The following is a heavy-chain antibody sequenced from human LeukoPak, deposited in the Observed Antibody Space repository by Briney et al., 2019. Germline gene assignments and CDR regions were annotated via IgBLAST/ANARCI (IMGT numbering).Heavy chain of an antibody. CDR2: FSYSGGT. CDR1: ASSINNLF. D-gene: IGHD3-16*01. V-gene: IGHV4-59*01. CDR3: ARVGPLGKYYDY. J-gene: IGHJ4*02. Sequence: SETLSLTCTVSASSINNLFWTWIRQPPGKGPEWIGYFSYSGGTTYNPSLKSRVTISIDTSKNRFSLNLNSVTAADTAVYYRARVGPLGKYYDYWGPGTLVTVSS.